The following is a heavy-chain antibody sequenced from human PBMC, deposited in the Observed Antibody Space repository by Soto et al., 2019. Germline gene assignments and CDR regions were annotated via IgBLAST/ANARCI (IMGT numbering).Heavy chain of an antibody. CDR2: ITENSGLT. CDR1: GFTFSRYP. J-gene: IGHJ4*01. CDR3: EKKGSVITPGNHFDY. D-gene: IGHD1-1*01. V-gene: IGHV3-23*01. Sequence: PGGSLRLSCAASGFTFSRYPMSWVRQAPGKGLEWVSTITENSGLTFYAGSVKGRFASSRDNSKDTVFLHMNSLKVEDTGIYYCEKKGSVITPGNHFDYWGHGALVTVFS.